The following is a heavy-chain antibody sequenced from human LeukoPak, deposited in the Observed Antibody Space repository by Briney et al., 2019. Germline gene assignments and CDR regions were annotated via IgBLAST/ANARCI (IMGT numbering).Heavy chain of an antibody. CDR2: ISGSGSST. D-gene: IGHD2-21*02. Sequence: PGGSLSLSCAASEFTFSSYDMRWVRQAPGKGLEWVSAISGSGSSTNYADSVKGRFTISRDNSKNTLYLQMNSLRAEDTAVYYCAKVGYCGGDCYHFDCWGQGTLVTVSS. CDR3: AKVGYCGGDCYHFDC. J-gene: IGHJ4*02. V-gene: IGHV3-23*01. CDR1: EFTFSSYD.